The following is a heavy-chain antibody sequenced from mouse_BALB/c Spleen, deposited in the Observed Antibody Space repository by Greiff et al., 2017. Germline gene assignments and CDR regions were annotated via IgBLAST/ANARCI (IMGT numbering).Heavy chain of an antibody. CDR3: ARCDYYGSSWFAY. CDR1: GFNIKDYY. D-gene: IGHD1-1*01. J-gene: IGHJ3*01. Sequence: EVQLQESGAELVRPGALVKLSCKASGFNIKDYYMHWVKQRPEQGLEWIGWIDPENGNTIYDPKFQGKASITADTSSNTAYLQLSSLTSEDTAVYYCARCDYYGSSWFAYWGQGTLVTVSA. V-gene: IGHV14-1*02. CDR2: IDPENGNT.